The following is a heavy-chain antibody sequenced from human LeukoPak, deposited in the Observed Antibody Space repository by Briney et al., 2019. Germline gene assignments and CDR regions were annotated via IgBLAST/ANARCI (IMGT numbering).Heavy chain of an antibody. CDR1: GGSISSSSYY. Sequence: SETLPLTCTVSGGSISSSSYYWGWIRQPPGKGLEWIGSIYYSGSTYYNPSLKSRVTISVDTSKNQFSLKLSSVTAADTAVYYCASAPTYYDFWSGYLYYFDYWGQGTLVTVSS. V-gene: IGHV4-39*01. CDR3: ASAPTYYDFWSGYLYYFDY. D-gene: IGHD3-3*01. J-gene: IGHJ4*02. CDR2: IYYSGST.